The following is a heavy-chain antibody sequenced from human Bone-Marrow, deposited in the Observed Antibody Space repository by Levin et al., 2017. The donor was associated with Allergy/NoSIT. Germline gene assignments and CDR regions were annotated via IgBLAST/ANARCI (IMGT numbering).Heavy chain of an antibody. CDR1: GFTFSSYA. Sequence: PGGSLRLSCAASGFTFSSYAMHWVRQAPGKGLEWVAVISYDGSNKYYADSVKGRFTISRDNSKNTLYLQMNSLRAEDTAVYYCARDWRFIVGATRGQWGLVGEAYFDYWGQGTLVTVSS. CDR3: ARDWRFIVGATRGQWGLVGEAYFDY. CDR2: ISYDGSNK. J-gene: IGHJ4*02. V-gene: IGHV3-30-3*01. D-gene: IGHD1-26*01.